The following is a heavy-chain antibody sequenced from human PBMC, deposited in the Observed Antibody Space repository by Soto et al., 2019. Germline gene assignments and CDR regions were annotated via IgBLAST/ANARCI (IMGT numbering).Heavy chain of an antibody. Sequence: ASVKVSCKASGYTFTSYYMHWVRKAPGQGLEWMGIINPSGGSTSYAQKFQGRVTMTRDTSTSTVYMELSSLRSEDTAVYYCASGIVGTNWFDPWGQGTLVTVSS. CDR1: GYTFTSYY. V-gene: IGHV1-46*01. D-gene: IGHD1-26*01. CDR3: ASGIVGTNWFDP. J-gene: IGHJ5*02. CDR2: INPSGGST.